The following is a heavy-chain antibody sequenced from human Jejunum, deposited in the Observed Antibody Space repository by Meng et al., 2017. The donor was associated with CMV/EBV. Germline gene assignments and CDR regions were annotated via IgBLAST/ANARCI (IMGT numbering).Heavy chain of an antibody. D-gene: IGHD5-24*01. V-gene: IGHV3-23*01. CDR1: GFTFAKFA. CDR3: AKDCRM. J-gene: IGHJ4*01. CDR2: ISGSGART. Sequence: EVQVLESGGGLVQPGGSLRLSCAASGFTFAKFAMNWVRQAPGKGLEWVSVISGSGARTDYADSVKGRFTISRDNSKNTLYLQMNSLRAEDTAVYYCAKDCRMGGQGTLVTVSS.